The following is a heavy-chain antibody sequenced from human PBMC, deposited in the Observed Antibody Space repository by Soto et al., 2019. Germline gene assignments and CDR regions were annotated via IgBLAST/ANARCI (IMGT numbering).Heavy chain of an antibody. J-gene: IGHJ6*02. CDR1: GFTFDDYA. D-gene: IGHD3-10*01. CDR2: ISWNSGSI. V-gene: IGHV3-9*01. Sequence: EVQLVESGGGLVQPGRSLRLSCAASGFTFDDYAMHWVRQAPGKGLEWVSGISWNSGSIGYADSVKGRFTISRDNAKNSLYLQMNSLRAEDTALYYCAKDLGFGEFYGMDVWGQGTTVTVSS. CDR3: AKDLGFGEFYGMDV.